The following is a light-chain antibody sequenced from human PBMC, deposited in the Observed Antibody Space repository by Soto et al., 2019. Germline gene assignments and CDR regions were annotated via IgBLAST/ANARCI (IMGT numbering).Light chain of an antibody. Sequence: QSALTQPASVSGSPGQSITISCTGTSSDIGGYNYVSWYQQHPGKAPKLMIYEVSDRPSGVSSRFSASTSGNTASLTISGLQTEDEADYYCSSSRSSSTWVFGGGTKVTVL. V-gene: IGLV2-14*01. CDR3: SSSRSSSTWV. CDR2: EVS. CDR1: SSDIGGYNY. J-gene: IGLJ3*02.